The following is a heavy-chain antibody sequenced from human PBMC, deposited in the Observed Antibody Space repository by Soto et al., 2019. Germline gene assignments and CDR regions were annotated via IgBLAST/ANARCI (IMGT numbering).Heavy chain of an antibody. CDR3: AKEKDRIFDY. V-gene: IGHV3-43*01. J-gene: IGHJ4*02. CDR2: ITWDAGSA. CDR1: GFTFDDHT. Sequence: EVQLVGSGGLVVRPGGSLRLSCAGSGFTFDDHTMHWVRQGPGKGLEWVSLITWDAGSAFYADSVRGRFTISRDNSKNSLYLQMNSLGTEDSALYYCAKEKDRIFDYWGRGTPVTVSS.